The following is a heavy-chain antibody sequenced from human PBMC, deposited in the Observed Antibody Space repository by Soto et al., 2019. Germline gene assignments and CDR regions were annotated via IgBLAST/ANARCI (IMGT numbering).Heavy chain of an antibody. CDR2: ISAYNGNT. J-gene: IGHJ6*02. D-gene: IGHD6-19*01. Sequence: ASVKVSCKASGYTFTSYGVSWVRQAPGQGLEWMGWISAYNGNTNYAQKLQGRVTMTTDTSTSTAYMELRSLRSDDTAVYYCARVGWCSTYYYYYGMDVWGQGTTVTVSS. CDR3: ARVGWCSTYYYYYGMDV. V-gene: IGHV1-18*01. CDR1: GYTFTSYG.